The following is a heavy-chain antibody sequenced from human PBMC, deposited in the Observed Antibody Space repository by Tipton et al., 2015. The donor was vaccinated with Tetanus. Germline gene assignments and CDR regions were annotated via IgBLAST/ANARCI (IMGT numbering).Heavy chain of an antibody. CDR1: GGSISSYY. CDR3: ARSETLDYGDYSFYFDY. D-gene: IGHD4-17*01. CDR2: IFYSGNT. V-gene: IGHV4-59*01. Sequence: LRLSCTVSGGSISSYYWSWIRQPPGKGLEWIGYIFYSGNTNYNPSLKSRVTISVDTSKNQFSLKLSSVTAADTAVYYCARSETLDYGDYSFYFDYWGQGTLVTVSS. J-gene: IGHJ4*02.